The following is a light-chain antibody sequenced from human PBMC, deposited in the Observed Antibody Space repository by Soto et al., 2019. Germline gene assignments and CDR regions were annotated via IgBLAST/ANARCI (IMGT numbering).Light chain of an antibody. CDR2: DAS. CDR1: QSISSY. J-gene: IGKJ5*01. V-gene: IGKV1-39*01. Sequence: DIQISQSPSSLSASVGDRVTITCRASQSISSYFNGYKQKPGKAPNILIYDASSLHTLVTSKFSGSGSGTDFTLTITSMQPDDFALCYCSQSYSTRINCGQGTRLEIK. CDR3: SQSYSTRIN.